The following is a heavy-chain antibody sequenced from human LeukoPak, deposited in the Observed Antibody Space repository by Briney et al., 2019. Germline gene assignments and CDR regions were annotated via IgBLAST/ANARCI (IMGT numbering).Heavy chain of an antibody. D-gene: IGHD6-13*01. V-gene: IGHV1-2*02. CDR1: GYTFTGYY. J-gene: IGHJ2*01. CDR2: INPNSGGT. Sequence: ASVKVSCKASGYTFTGYYMHWVRQAPGQGLGWMGWINPNSGGTNYAQKFQGRVTMTRDTSISTAYMELSRLRSDDTAVYYCARVYYSSSYDYWYFDLWGRGTLVTVSS. CDR3: ARVYYSSSYDYWYFDL.